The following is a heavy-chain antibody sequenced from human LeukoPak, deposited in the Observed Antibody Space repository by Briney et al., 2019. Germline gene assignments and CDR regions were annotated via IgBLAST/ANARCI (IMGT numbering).Heavy chain of an antibody. CDR2: INPKSGGT. CDR3: ARDGSGASRYYGLDV. V-gene: IGHV1-2*06. J-gene: IGHJ6*02. CDR1: GYTFTDYF. D-gene: IGHD5-12*01. Sequence: ASVKVSCKASGYTFTDYFMYWVRQAPGQGLECMGRINPKSGGTNCARDFQGRVTMTRDTSINTAYMELSRLRSDDTAAYYCARDGSGASRYYGLDVWGQGTTVTVSS.